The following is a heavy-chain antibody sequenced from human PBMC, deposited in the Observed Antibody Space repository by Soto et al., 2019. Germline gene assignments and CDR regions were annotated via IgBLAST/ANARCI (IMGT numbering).Heavy chain of an antibody. CDR2: ISYDGSNK. J-gene: IGHJ3*02. Sequence: QVQLVESGGGVVQPGRSLRLSCAASGFTFSSYAMHWVRQAPGKGLEWVAVISYDGSNKYYADSVKGRFTISRDNSKNKLYLQMNSLRAEDTAVYYCARDRRNWNYAFDIWGQGTMVTVSS. CDR3: ARDRRNWNYAFDI. D-gene: IGHD1-7*01. V-gene: IGHV3-30-3*01. CDR1: GFTFSSYA.